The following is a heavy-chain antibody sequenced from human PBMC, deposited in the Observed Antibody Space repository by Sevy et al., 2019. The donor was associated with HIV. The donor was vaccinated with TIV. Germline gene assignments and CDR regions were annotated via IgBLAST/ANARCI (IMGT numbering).Heavy chain of an antibody. D-gene: IGHD3-10*01. Sequence: SETLSLTCTVSSASFSAYYWSWIRQPAGKGLEWIGRDSTSGSTNYNPSLKSRVTMSLDTSKNHFSLKLSSVTAADTAIYISAREVLVVGGGSNWFAPWGQGALVTVSS. J-gene: IGHJ5*02. CDR1: SASFSAYY. CDR2: DSTSGST. V-gene: IGHV4-4*07. CDR3: AREVLVVGGGSNWFAP.